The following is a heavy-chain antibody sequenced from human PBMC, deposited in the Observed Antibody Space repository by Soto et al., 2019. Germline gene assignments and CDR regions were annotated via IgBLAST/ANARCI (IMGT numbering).Heavy chain of an antibody. CDR2: ISAYNGNT. CDR1: GYTFTSYG. V-gene: IGHV1-18*01. J-gene: IGHJ3*02. D-gene: IGHD3-9*01. CDR3: ARDPHPYYDILTGYYASDAFDI. Sequence: ASVKVSCKASGYTFTSYGISWVRQAPGQGLEWMGWISAYNGNTNYAQKLQGRVTMTTDTSTSTAYMELRSLRSDDTAVYYCARDPHPYYDILTGYYASDAFDIWGQVTMVTVSS.